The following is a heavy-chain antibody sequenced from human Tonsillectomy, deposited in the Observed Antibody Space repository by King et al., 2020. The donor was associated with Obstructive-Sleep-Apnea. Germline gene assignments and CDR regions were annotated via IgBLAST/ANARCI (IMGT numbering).Heavy chain of an antibody. J-gene: IGHJ4*02. CDR2: MNPNSGNT. D-gene: IGHD2-15*01. CDR1: GYTFTSYD. Sequence: VQLVESGAEVKKPGASVKVSCKASGYTFTSYDINWVRQATGQGLEWMGWMNPNSGNTGYAQKFQGRVTMTRNTSISTAYMELSSLRSEDTAVYYCARALGACSGGSCYHEYYFDYWGQGTLATVSS. CDR3: ARALGACSGGSCYHEYYFDY. V-gene: IGHV1-8*01.